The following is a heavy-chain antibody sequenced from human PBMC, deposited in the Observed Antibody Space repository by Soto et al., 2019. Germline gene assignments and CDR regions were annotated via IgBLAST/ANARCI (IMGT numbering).Heavy chain of an antibody. CDR2: INHSGNT. CDR3: ARHHIRGRTIAGAAEF. J-gene: IGHJ4*02. D-gene: IGHD6-13*01. Sequence: LSLTCAVYGGSFSGYYWSWIRQPPGKGLEWIGEINHSGNTNYNPSLKSRVTISVDTSKNQLFLNLSSVTAADTAMYYCARHHIRGRTIAGAAEFWGQGTLVTVSS. CDR1: GGSFSGYY. V-gene: IGHV4-34*01.